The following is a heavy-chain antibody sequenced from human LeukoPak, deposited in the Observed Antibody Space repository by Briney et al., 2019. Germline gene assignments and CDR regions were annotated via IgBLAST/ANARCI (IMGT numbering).Heavy chain of an antibody. CDR3: ARGRRLYAEPFDY. J-gene: IGHJ4*02. Sequence: PGGSLRLSCAASGFTVSSNYMSWVRQAPGKGLEWVSVIYSGGSTYYADSVKGRFTISRDNSKNTLYLQMNSLRAEDTAVYYCARGRRLYAEPFDYWGQGTLVTVSS. CDR2: IYSGGST. D-gene: IGHD2/OR15-2a*01. CDR1: GFTVSSNY. V-gene: IGHV3-66*01.